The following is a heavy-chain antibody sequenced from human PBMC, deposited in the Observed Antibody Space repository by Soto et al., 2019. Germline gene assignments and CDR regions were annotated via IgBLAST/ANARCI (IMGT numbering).Heavy chain of an antibody. CDR3: ARGPRGLYHHDY. CDR1: GFTFCGDW. Sequence: EVQLVESGGGLVQPGGSLRLSCAASGFTFCGDWLHWVRQAAGTGLVGVSGINMDGSSTNDAGSVKGRFTISRDNAKNTLYLQMNSLRVDDTAVYYCARGPRGLYHHDYWGQGALVTVSS. CDR2: INMDGSST. D-gene: IGHD2-2*01. V-gene: IGHV3-74*01. J-gene: IGHJ4*02.